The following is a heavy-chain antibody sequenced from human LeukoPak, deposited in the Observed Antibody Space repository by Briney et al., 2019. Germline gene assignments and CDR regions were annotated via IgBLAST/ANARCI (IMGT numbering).Heavy chain of an antibody. CDR3: ARGRSNYYGMDV. V-gene: IGHV4-59*01. J-gene: IGHJ6*02. CDR2: IYYNGNT. Sequence: SETLSLTCSVSDGSINSYYWNWIRRPPGKGLEWIGYIYYNGNTNYSPSLESRVTMSVDTSKNLFSLKVSSVTAADTAVYYCARGRSNYYGMDVWGQGTTVTVSS. CDR1: DGSINSYY. D-gene: IGHD1-26*01.